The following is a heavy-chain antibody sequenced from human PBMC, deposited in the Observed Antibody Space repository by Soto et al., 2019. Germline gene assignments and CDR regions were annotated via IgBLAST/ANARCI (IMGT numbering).Heavy chain of an antibody. Sequence: PSETLSLTWTVSCGSISSYYWSWIRQPPGKGLEWIGYIYYSGSTNYNPSLKSRVTISVDTSKNQFSLKLSSVTAADTAVYYCARRLDVVDYYMDVWGKGTTVTVS. CDR2: IYYSGST. CDR1: CGSISSYY. V-gene: IGHV4-59*08. J-gene: IGHJ6*03. CDR3: ARRLDVVDYYMDV. D-gene: IGHD2-2*01.